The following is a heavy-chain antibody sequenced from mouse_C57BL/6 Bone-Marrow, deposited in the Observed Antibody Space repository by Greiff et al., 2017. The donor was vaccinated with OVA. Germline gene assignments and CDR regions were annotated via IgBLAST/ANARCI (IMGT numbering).Heavy chain of an antibody. V-gene: IGHV3-6*01. Sequence: DVQLVESGPGLVKPSQSLSLTCSVTGYSITSGYYWNWIRQFPGNKLEWMGYISYDGSNNYNPSLKNRISITRDTSKNQFFLKLNSVTTEDTATYYCARCYYYGSKYFDVWGTGTTVTVSS. D-gene: IGHD1-1*01. CDR1: GYSITSGYY. CDR2: ISYDGSN. J-gene: IGHJ1*03. CDR3: ARCYYYGSKYFDV.